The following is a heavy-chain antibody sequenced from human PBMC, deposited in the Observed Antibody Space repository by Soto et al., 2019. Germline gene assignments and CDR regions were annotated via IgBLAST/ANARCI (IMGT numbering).Heavy chain of an antibody. CDR2: ISYDGSKK. J-gene: IGHJ4*02. CDR1: GYTFSRHG. Sequence: QVQLVESGGGVVQPGRSLRLSCAASGYTFSRHGMHWVRQAPGKGLEWVAVISYDGSKKYYEDSVKGRLTISRDNSKNTLYLQVNSLRAEDTAVYYCAKDRVESGLGEVDYWGQGTLVTVSS. CDR3: AKDRVESGLGEVDY. D-gene: IGHD3-16*01. V-gene: IGHV3-30*18.